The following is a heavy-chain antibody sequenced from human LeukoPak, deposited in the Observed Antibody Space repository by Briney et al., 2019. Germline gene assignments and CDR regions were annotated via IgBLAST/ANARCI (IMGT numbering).Heavy chain of an antibody. D-gene: IGHD5-18*01. CDR2: IYYSGST. V-gene: IGHV4-39*07. CDR3: ARTTEGGYSYGYFYYYYMDV. CDR1: GGSISSSSYY. J-gene: IGHJ6*03. Sequence: SETGSLTCTVSGGSISSSSYYWGWIRQPPGKGLEWIGSIYYSGSTYYNPSLKSRVSISVDMSKNQFSLKLRSVTAADTAVYYCARTTEGGYSYGYFYYYYMDVWGKGTTVTISS.